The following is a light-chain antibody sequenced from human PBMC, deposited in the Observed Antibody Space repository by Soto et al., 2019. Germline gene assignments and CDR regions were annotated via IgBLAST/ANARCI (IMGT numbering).Light chain of an antibody. J-gene: IGKJ4*01. V-gene: IGKV3-15*01. Sequence: IVMTQSPVTLSVSPGERATLSCRARQSISSNLAWYQQKPGRAPRLLIHGASTRATGIPARFSGSGSGTEFSLTISSLQSEDFADYYCQQYNNWPLTFGGGTKVEIK. CDR2: GAS. CDR1: QSISSN. CDR3: QQYNNWPLT.